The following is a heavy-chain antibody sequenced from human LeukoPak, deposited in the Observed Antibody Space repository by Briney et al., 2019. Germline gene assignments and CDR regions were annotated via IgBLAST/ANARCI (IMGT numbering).Heavy chain of an antibody. CDR1: GFTFSDYY. D-gene: IGHD3-22*01. CDR3: ARVMIGTVNWFDP. V-gene: IGHV3-11*06. CDR2: ISSSSTYS. J-gene: IGHJ5*02. Sequence: GGSLRLSCVASGFTFSDYYMSWIRQAPGKGLEWVSYISSSSTYSSYADSVKGRFTISRDNAKNSLYLQMNSLRAEDTAVYYCARVMIGTVNWFDPWGQGALVTVSS.